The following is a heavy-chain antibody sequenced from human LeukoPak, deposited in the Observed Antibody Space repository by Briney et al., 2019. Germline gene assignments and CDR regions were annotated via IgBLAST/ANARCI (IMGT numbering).Heavy chain of an antibody. J-gene: IGHJ4*02. CDR1: GGSFSGYY. CDR3: ARGPTYYDSSGYLY. D-gene: IGHD3-22*01. CDR2: INHSGST. V-gene: IGHV4-34*01. Sequence: SETLSLTCAVYGGSFSGYYWSWIRQPPGKGLEWIGEINHSGSTNYNPSLKSRVTISVDTSKIEFSLELTSVTAADTAVYCCARGPTYYDSSGYLYWGQGTLVTVSS.